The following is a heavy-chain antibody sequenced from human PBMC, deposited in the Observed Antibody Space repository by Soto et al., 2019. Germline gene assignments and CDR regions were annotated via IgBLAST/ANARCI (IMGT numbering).Heavy chain of an antibody. V-gene: IGHV3-74*01. Sequence: EVQLVESGGGLIQPGGSLRLSCAASGFTLSTYWKHWVRQAPGKGLVWVSRINSDGSSTNYADSVKGRFTISRDNAKNTLFLQMNSLRAEDTAVYYCARDRWGGGRDMDVWGQGTTVTVSS. J-gene: IGHJ6*02. CDR3: ARDRWGGGRDMDV. D-gene: IGHD3-10*01. CDR2: INSDGSST. CDR1: GFTLSTYW.